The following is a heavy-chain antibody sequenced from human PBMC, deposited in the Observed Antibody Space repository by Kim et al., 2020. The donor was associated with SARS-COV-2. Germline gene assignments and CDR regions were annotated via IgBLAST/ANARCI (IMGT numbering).Heavy chain of an antibody. V-gene: IGHV3-21*01. J-gene: IGHJ5*02. CDR1: GFTFSSYS. CDR2: ISSSSSYI. CDR3: AREKVRGVNQGWFDP. Sequence: GGSLRLSCADSGFTFSSYSMNWVRQAPGKGLEWVSSISSSSSYIYYADSVKGRFTISRDNAKNSLYLQMNSLRAEDTAVYYCAREKVRGVNQGWFDPWGQGTLVTVSS. D-gene: IGHD3-10*01.